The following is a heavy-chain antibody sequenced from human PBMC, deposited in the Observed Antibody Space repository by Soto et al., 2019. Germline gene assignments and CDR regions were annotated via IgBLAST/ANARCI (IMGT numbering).Heavy chain of an antibody. CDR3: GRGLGYCSGGSCTYYYGMDV. V-gene: IGHV1-18*01. CDR2: ISAYNGNT. Sequence: ASVKVSCKASGYTFTSYGISWVRQAPGQGLEWMGWISAYNGNTNYAQKHQGRVTMTTDTSTSTAYMELRSLRSDDTAVYYCGRGLGYCSGGSCTYYYGMDVWGQGTTVTV. CDR1: GYTFTSYG. J-gene: IGHJ6*02. D-gene: IGHD2-15*01.